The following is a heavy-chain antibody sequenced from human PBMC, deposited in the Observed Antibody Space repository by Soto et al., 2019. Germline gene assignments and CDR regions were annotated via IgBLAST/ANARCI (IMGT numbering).Heavy chain of an antibody. Sequence: QVQLVQSGAEVKKPGASVKVSCKASGYTFTSYDINWVRQATGQGLEWMGWMNPNSGNTGYAQKFQGRVTMTRNTXIXKAYMELSSLRSEDTAVYYCARLPQYRYYYYYGMDVWGQGTTVTVSS. CDR3: ARLPQYRYYYYYGMDV. J-gene: IGHJ6*02. V-gene: IGHV1-8*01. CDR1: GYTFTSYD. D-gene: IGHD2-2*02. CDR2: MNPNSGNT.